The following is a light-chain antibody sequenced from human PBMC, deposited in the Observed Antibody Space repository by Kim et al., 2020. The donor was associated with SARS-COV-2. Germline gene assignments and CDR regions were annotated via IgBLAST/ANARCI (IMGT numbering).Light chain of an antibody. CDR3: QAWDSSTYV. V-gene: IGLV3-1*01. CDR2: QDS. Sequence: VSPGQTASITCSGDKLGDKYASWYQQKPGQSPVLVIYQDSKRPSGIPERFSGSNSGNTATLTISGTQAMDEADYYCQAWDSSTYVFGTGTKVTVL. CDR1: KLGDKY. J-gene: IGLJ1*01.